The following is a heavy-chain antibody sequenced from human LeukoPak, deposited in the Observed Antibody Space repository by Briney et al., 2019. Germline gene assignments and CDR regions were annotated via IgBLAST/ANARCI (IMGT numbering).Heavy chain of an antibody. V-gene: IGHV1-18*01. D-gene: IGHD6-13*01. Sequence: ASVKVSCKASGYTFTSYGISWVRQAPGQGLEWMGWISAYNGNTNYAQKLQGRVTMTTDTSTSTAYMELRSLRSDDTAAYYCARIAAAGTFFDYWGQGTLVTVSS. CDR2: ISAYNGNT. CDR1: GYTFTSYG. J-gene: IGHJ4*02. CDR3: ARIAAAGTFFDY.